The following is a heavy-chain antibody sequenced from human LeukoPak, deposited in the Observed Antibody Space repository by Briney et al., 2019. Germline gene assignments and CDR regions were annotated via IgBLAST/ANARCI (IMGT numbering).Heavy chain of an antibody. CDR2: ISSSGSTI. CDR3: AREARALRHLPWFDP. Sequence: PGGSLRLSCAASGFTFSDYYMSWIRQAPGKGLEWVSYISSSGSTIYYADSVKGRFTISRDNAKNSLYLQMNSLRAEDTAVYYCAREARALRHLPWFDPWGQGTLVTVSS. D-gene: IGHD4-17*01. CDR1: GFTFSDYY. V-gene: IGHV3-11*04. J-gene: IGHJ5*02.